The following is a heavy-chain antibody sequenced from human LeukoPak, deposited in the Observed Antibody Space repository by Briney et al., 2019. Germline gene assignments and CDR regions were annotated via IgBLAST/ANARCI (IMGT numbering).Heavy chain of an antibody. CDR3: ARPTTVTDYDACDI. D-gene: IGHD4-17*01. V-gene: IGHV1-2*02. Sequence: ASVKVSCKASGYTFTGYYMHWVRQAPGQGLEWMGWINPNSGGTNYAQKFQGRVTMTRDTSISTAYMELSSLRSDDTAVYYCARPTTVTDYDACDIWGQRTMVTVSS. CDR1: GYTFTGYY. J-gene: IGHJ3*02. CDR2: INPNSGGT.